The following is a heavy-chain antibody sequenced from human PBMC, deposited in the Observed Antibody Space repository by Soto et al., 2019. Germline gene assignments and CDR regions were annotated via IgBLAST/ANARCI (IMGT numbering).Heavy chain of an antibody. D-gene: IGHD3-3*01. CDR1: GGSISRYY. Sequence: PSETLSLTCTVSGGSISRYYWSWIRQSPGKGLEWIGYIYYSGSTNYNPSLKSRVTISLDTSKNQFSLKLSSVTAADTAVYYCVVCSYDVWSGYPTKFDPWGQGTLVPVS. V-gene: IGHV4-59*08. CDR3: VVCSYDVWSGYPTKFDP. CDR2: IYYSGST. J-gene: IGHJ5*02.